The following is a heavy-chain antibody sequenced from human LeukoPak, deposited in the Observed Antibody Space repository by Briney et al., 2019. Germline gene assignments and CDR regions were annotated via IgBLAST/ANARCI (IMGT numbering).Heavy chain of an antibody. J-gene: IGHJ4*02. CDR1: GFTFSSYA. CDR2: ISTSGGRI. D-gene: IGHD3-22*01. V-gene: IGHV3-23*01. CDR3: ARDAGYDSKGYYPLFDN. Sequence: GGSLRLSFAASGFTFSSYAMSWVRQAPGKGLEWVSSISTSGGRIYYADSVKGRVTISRDISKNTLYLQMNSLRAGDTAVYYCARDAGYDSKGYYPLFDNWGQGTRVIVSS.